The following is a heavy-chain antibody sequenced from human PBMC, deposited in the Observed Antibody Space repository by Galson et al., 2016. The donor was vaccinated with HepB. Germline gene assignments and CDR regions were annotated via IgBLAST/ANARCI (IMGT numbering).Heavy chain of an antibody. J-gene: IGHJ4*02. V-gene: IGHV1-46*01. D-gene: IGHD1-1*01. CDR2: INPGSSTT. CDR3: ALRNGDYLDY. Sequence: SVKVSCKASGYIFTNYYMHWVRQAPGQGLEWMGIINPGSSTTSYAQKFQGRVTMTRDTSTSTVYMELSSLRSEDTAVYYCALRNGDYLDYWGQGTLVTVSS. CDR1: GYIFTNYY.